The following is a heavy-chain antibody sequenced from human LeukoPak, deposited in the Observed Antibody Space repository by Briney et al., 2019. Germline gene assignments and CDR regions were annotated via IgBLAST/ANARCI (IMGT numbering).Heavy chain of an antibody. CDR1: GGSISSSSYY. CDR2: IYYSGST. Sequence: SETLSLTXTVSGGSISSSSYYWGWIRQPPGKGLEWIGSIYYSGSTYYNPSLKSRVTISVDTSKNQFSLKLSSVTAADTAVYYCARAANLTPQAPRSSRPYYMDVWGKGTTVTVSS. J-gene: IGHJ6*03. V-gene: IGHV4-39*01. CDR3: ARAANLTPQAPRSSRPYYMDV. D-gene: IGHD1-26*01.